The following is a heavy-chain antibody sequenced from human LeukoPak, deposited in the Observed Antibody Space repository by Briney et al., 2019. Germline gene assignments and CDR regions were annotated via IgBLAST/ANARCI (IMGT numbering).Heavy chain of an antibody. CDR1: GSISSYY. V-gene: IGHV4-4*09. CDR2: IYTSGST. D-gene: IGHD2-2*01. Sequence: SETLSLTCTVSGSISSYYWSWIRRPPGKGLEWIGYIYTSGSTNYNPSLKSRVTISVDTSKNQFSLDLSSVTAADTAVYYCARQKCTSTSCLTKNAFDIWGQGTMVTVSS. CDR3: ARQKCTSTSCLTKNAFDI. J-gene: IGHJ3*02.